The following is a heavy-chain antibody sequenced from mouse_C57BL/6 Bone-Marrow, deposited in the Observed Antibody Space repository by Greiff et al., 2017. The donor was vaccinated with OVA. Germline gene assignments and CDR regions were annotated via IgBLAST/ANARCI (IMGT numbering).Heavy chain of an antibody. CDR1: GYTFTSYW. CDR2: IHPSDSDT. D-gene: IGHD3-2*02. CDR3: TMCLRVRKGFAY. J-gene: IGHJ3*01. Sequence: QVQLKQPGAELVKPGASVKVSCKASGYTFTSYWMHWVKQRPGQGLEWIGRIHPSDSDTNYNQQFKGKATLTVDKSSSTAYMQLSSLPSEDSAVYCCTMCLRVRKGFAYWGQGTLVTVSA. V-gene: IGHV1-74*01.